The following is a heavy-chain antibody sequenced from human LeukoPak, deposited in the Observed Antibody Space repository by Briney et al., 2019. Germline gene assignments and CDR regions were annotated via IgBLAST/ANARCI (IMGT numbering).Heavy chain of an antibody. CDR3: ARVRPWGEWLLDY. CDR2: IYSSGST. D-gene: IGHD5-12*01. Sequence: SETLSLTCTVSGGSISSYHWSWIRQPAGRGLECIGRIYSSGSTNYNSSLKSRVTMSVDASKNQFSLKLTSVTAADTAVYYCARVRPWGEWLLDYWGQGTLVTVSS. V-gene: IGHV4-4*07. CDR1: GGSISSYH. J-gene: IGHJ4*02.